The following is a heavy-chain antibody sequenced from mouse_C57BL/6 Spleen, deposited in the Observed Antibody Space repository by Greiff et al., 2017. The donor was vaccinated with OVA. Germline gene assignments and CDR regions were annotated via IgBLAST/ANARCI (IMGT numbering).Heavy chain of an antibody. CDR1: GYTFTNYW. V-gene: IGHV1-63*01. Sequence: QVQLKQSGAELVRPGTSVKMSCKASGYTFTNYWIGWAKQRPGHGLEWIGDIYPGGGYTNYHEKFKGKATLTADKSSSTAYMQFSSLTSEDSAIYYCARMGDYDGAWFAYWGQGTLVTVSA. CDR3: ARMGDYDGAWFAY. D-gene: IGHD2-4*01. J-gene: IGHJ3*01. CDR2: IYPGGGYT.